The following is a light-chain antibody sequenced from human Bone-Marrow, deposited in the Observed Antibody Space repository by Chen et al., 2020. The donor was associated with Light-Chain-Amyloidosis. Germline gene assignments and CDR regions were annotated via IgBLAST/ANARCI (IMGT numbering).Light chain of an antibody. J-gene: IGLJ2*01. CDR1: DLPTKY. CDR2: RDT. Sequence: SYELTQPPSVSVSPGQTARITCSGDDLPTKYAYGYQQKPGQAPVLVIHRDTERPSGMSERFSGSSSGTTATLTISGVQAEDEADYHCQSADSSGTYEVIFGGGTKLTVL. CDR3: QSADSSGTYEVI. V-gene: IGLV3-25*03.